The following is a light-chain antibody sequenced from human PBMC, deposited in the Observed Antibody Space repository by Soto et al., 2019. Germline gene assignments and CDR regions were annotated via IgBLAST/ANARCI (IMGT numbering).Light chain of an antibody. J-gene: IGKJ1*01. V-gene: IGKV1-8*01. CDR1: QGVGSY. CDR2: GAP. CDR3: QHYKNYPWT. Sequence: AIRMTRSPSSLSASAGDRVSIACRASQGVGSYLAWYQQKPGQAPKLLLYGAPTLQSGVPSRFSGGGSGTDFTLTISCLQSEDFATYYCQHYKNYPWTFGQGTKVEIK.